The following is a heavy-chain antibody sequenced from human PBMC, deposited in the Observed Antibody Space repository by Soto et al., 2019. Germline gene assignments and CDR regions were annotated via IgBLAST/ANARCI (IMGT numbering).Heavy chain of an antibody. J-gene: IGHJ4*02. CDR2: IIVDSGNT. Sequence: ASVKGSCKASGFTFADSAVQWVRQARGQSLEWIGRIIVDSGNTKSAEKFTERVSMSWDMSTSTAFMELRSLSSDDTAVYYCATANNTSPFDYWGLGTLVTVSS. CDR1: GFTFADSA. V-gene: IGHV1-58*01. D-gene: IGHD1-26*01. CDR3: ATANNTSPFDY.